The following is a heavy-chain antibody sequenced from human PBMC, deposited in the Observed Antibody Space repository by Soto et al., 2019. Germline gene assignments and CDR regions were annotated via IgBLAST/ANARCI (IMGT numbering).Heavy chain of an antibody. D-gene: IGHD3-22*01. CDR2: INHSGST. CDR3: ARGPNKRITMIHYYYGMDV. V-gene: IGHV4-34*01. J-gene: IGHJ6*02. CDR1: GWSFIGSS. Sequence: SETLSLTCAVYGWSFIGSSCSWIRQPPGKGLEWIGEINHSGSTNYNPSLKSRVTISVDTSKNQFSLKLSSVTAADTAVYYCARGPNKRITMIHYYYGMDVWGQGTTVT.